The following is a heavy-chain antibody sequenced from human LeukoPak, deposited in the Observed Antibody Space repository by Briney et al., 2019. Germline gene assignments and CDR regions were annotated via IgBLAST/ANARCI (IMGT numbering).Heavy chain of an antibody. CDR1: GFTSSSYA. J-gene: IGHJ4*02. Sequence: QTGGSLRLSCAASGFTSSSYAMHWVRQAPGKGLEWVAVISYDGSNKYYADSVKGRFTISRDNSKNTLYLQMNSLRAEDTAVYYCARDSPYSAVAGTLDYWGLGTLVTVSS. CDR2: ISYDGSNK. V-gene: IGHV3-30-3*01. CDR3: ARDSPYSAVAGTLDY. D-gene: IGHD6-19*01.